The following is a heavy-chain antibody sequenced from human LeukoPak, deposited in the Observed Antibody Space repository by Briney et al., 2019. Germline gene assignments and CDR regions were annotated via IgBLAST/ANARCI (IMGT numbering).Heavy chain of an antibody. CDR1: GFTFSSSA. D-gene: IGHD5/OR15-5a*01. V-gene: IGHV3-23*01. Sequence: GGSLRLSCAASGFTFSSSAMSWVRQAPGEGLEWVSSISGSGGSPYYADSVKGRFTISRDNSKNTLYLQMNSLRAEDTAVYYCAKDTVKVSTISRVPHYTDVWGKGTTVTISS. J-gene: IGHJ6*03. CDR2: ISGSGGSP. CDR3: AKDTVKVSTISRVPHYTDV.